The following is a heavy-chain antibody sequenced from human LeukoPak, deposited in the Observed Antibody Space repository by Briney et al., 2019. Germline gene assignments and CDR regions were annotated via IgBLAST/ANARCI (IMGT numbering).Heavy chain of an antibody. V-gene: IGHV4-39*01. CDR1: GGSISSSSYY. D-gene: IGHD3-22*01. J-gene: IGHJ4*02. CDR2: IYYSGST. CDR3: ASRVRYYDSSGLDY. Sequence: SETLSLTCTVSGGSISSSSYYWGWIRQPPGKGLEWIGSIYYSGSTYYNPSPKSRVTISVDTSKNQFSLKLSSVTAADTAVYYRASRVRYYDSSGLDYWGQGTLVTVSS.